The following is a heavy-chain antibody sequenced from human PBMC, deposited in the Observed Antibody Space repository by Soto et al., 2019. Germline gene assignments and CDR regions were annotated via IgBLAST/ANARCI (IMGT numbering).Heavy chain of an antibody. CDR1: GYTLTELS. V-gene: IGHV1-24*01. J-gene: IGHJ4*02. CDR3: ATVFGIAVAGTPDY. Sequence: ASVKVSCKVSGYTLTELSMHWVRQSPGKRREWMGGFDPEDGETIYAQKFQGRVTMTEDTSTDTAYMKLSSLRSEDTAVYYCATVFGIAVAGTPDYWGQGTLVTVS. CDR2: FDPEDGET. D-gene: IGHD6-19*01.